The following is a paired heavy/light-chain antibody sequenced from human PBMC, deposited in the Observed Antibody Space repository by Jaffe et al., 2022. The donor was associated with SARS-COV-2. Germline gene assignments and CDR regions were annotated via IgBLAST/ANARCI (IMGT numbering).Light chain of an antibody. CDR1: QDVFFGSNNKNY. CDR3: HQYFDTPYT. V-gene: IGKV4-1*01. Sequence: DIVMTQSPDSLAVSLGERATINCKSSQDVFFGSNNKNYLAWYQQKPGQPPKLLIYWATIRESGVPDRFSGSGSGTDFTLTISSLQAEDVAVYFCHQYFDTPYTFGQGTKVEIK. J-gene: IGKJ2*01. CDR2: WAT.
Heavy chain of an antibody. Sequence: QITLKESGPTVLKPTQTLTLTCTISGFSLDTTGVAVGWIRQPPGKALEWLALIFWNDDTQYSPSLRSRLTITKDTSKSQVVLTMTNMDLVDTASYYCAHYNNGANNVFSSFDFWGQGTQVTVSS. CDR3: AHYNNGANNVFSSFDF. CDR2: IFWNDDT. J-gene: IGHJ4*02. D-gene: IGHD1-1*01. V-gene: IGHV2-5*01. CDR1: GFSLDTTGVA.